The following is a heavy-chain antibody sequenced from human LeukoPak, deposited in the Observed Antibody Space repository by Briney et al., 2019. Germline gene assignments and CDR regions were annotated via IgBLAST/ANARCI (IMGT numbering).Heavy chain of an antibody. CDR3: IFARRQSFDY. V-gene: IGHV3-43D*03. D-gene: IGHD3-3*02. CDR1: GFTFDDYA. Sequence: GGSLRLACAASGFTFDDYAMHWVLQAPGKGLEWVSLISWDGGSTYYADSVKGRFTISRDNAKNSLFLQMNSLRAEDTAVYYCIFARRQSFDYWGQGTQVTVSS. J-gene: IGHJ4*02. CDR2: ISWDGGST.